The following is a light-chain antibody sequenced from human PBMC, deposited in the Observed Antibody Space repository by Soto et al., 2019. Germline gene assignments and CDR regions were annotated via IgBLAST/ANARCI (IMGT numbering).Light chain of an antibody. CDR1: QGISSY. CDR3: QQYYSYPRT. CDR2: AAS. V-gene: IGKV1-8*01. J-gene: IGKJ3*01. Sequence: AIRMTQSPSSFSASTGDRVTITCRASQGISSYLAWYQQKPGKAPKLLIYAASTLQSGVPSRFSGSGSGTDFTLTISCLQSEDFATYYCQQYYSYPRTFGPGTKVDI.